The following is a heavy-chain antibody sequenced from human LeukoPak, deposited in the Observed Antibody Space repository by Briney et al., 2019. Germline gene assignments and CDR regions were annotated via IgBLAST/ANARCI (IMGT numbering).Heavy chain of an antibody. V-gene: IGHV4-34*01. CDR1: GGSFSGYY. D-gene: IGHD3-16*01. CDR3: ARGGLGESTLYYYYYGMYV. CDR2: INHSGST. Sequence: PSETLSLTCAVYGGSFSGYYWIWIRQPPGKGLEWIGEINHSGSTNYNPSLKSRVTISVDTSKSQFSLKLRSVTAADTAVYYCARGGLGESTLYYYYYGMYVWGKGTTVTVSS. J-gene: IGHJ6*04.